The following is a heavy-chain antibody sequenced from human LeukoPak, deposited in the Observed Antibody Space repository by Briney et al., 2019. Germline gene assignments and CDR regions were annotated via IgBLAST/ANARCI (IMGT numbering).Heavy chain of an antibody. D-gene: IGHD3-22*01. Sequence: GGSLRLSCAASAFTFSGYSMNWVRQAPGKGLEWVSYISPSATTIYYADSVKGRFTISRDNAKNSLYLQMNSLRAEDTAVYYCASSRARYYYDSSGTPYWGQGTLVTVSS. CDR2: ISPSATTI. J-gene: IGHJ4*02. CDR3: ASSRARYYYDSSGTPY. V-gene: IGHV3-48*01. CDR1: AFTFSGYS.